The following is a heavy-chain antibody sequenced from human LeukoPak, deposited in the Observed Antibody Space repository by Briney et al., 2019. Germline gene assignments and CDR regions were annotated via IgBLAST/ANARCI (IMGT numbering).Heavy chain of an antibody. Sequence: GESLKISCKGSGYSFTSYWIGWVRQMPGKGLEWMGIIYPGDSDTRYSPSFQGQVTISADKSISTAYLQWSSLKASDTAMYYCARALAARGSDYYGMDVWGQGTTVTVSS. V-gene: IGHV5-51*01. CDR2: IYPGDSDT. J-gene: IGHJ6*02. CDR3: ARALAARGSDYYGMDV. CDR1: GYSFTSYW. D-gene: IGHD3-10*01.